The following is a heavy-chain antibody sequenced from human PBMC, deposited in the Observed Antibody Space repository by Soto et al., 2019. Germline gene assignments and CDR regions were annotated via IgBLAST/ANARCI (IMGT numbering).Heavy chain of an antibody. CDR1: GYTFVTYG. Sequence: GASVKVSCKASGYTFVTYGISWVRQAPGQGLEWMGWISAYNGNTNYAQKLQGRVTMTTDTSTSTAYMELRSLRSDDTAIYYCARDTDLTLVTTLDYWGQGTPVTVSS. CDR2: ISAYNGNT. D-gene: IGHD4-17*01. J-gene: IGHJ4*02. CDR3: ARDTDLTLVTTLDY. V-gene: IGHV1-18*01.